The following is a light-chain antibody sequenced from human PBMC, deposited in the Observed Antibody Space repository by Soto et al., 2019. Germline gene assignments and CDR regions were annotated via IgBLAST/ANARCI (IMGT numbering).Light chain of an antibody. CDR3: QQYNGYSWT. J-gene: IGKJ1*01. CDR1: QSISQW. CDR2: DAS. Sequence: DIQMTQSLSTLSASVGDRVAITCRASQSISQWVAWYQQKPGRAPELLIYDASKLKSGVPSRFSGSGSGTEFSLTITSLQPDDSAMYYCQQYNGYSWTFGRGTKVDIK. V-gene: IGKV1-5*01.